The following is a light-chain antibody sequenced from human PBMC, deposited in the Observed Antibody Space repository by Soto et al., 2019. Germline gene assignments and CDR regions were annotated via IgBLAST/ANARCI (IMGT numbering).Light chain of an antibody. CDR1: SSNIGAGYD. Sequence: QSALTQPPSASGAPGQRVTISCTGSSSNIGAGYDAHWYHQVPGTSPKYLISGNNDRPSGVPDRFSGSKSGTSASLAITGLQAEDEGDYYCQAYDTSLRAWVFGGGTKLTVL. J-gene: IGLJ3*02. CDR2: GNN. CDR3: QAYDTSLRAWV. V-gene: IGLV1-40*01.